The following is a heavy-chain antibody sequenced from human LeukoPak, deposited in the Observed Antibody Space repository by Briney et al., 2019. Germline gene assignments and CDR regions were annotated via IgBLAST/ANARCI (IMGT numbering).Heavy chain of an antibody. V-gene: IGHV3-11*01. CDR2: ITNGGSTI. CDR3: ARSIGLTGWGVDV. D-gene: IGHD3-9*01. Sequence: GGSLRLSCAASGFTFSDYNMNWVRQAPGKGLEWVSCITNGGSTIHHADSVKGRFTISRDNAKKTLYLQMNSLRAEDTAVYYCARSIGLTGWGVDVWGQGTTVTVSS. J-gene: IGHJ6*02. CDR1: GFTFSDYN.